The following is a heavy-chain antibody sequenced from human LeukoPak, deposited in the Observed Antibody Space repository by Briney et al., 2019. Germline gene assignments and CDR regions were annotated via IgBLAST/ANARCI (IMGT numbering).Heavy chain of an antibody. CDR2: IYYSGSI. J-gene: IGHJ4*02. V-gene: IGHV4-39*01. Sequence: SETLSLTCTVSGGSISSSSYYWGWIRQPPGKGLEWIGSIYYSGSIYYDPSLKSRVTISVDTSKNQFSLKLSSVTAADTAVYYCARPDGDSYYFDYWGQGTLVTVSS. CDR3: ARPDGDSYYFDY. CDR1: GGSISSSSYY. D-gene: IGHD4-17*01.